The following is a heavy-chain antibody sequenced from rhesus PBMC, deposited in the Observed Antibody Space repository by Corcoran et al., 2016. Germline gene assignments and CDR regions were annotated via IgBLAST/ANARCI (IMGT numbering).Heavy chain of an antibody. Sequence: QLQLQESGPGLVKPSETLSLTCAVSGGSISSNYWSWIRQSPGRGLEWIGRISGSNGNIDHNPSIKSRVTISKDTTKNQYSLNLTSVTAADTAVYYCARVTGYTRGWDGAYGLDSWGQGVVVIVSS. CDR2: ISGSNGNI. J-gene: IGHJ6*01. CDR3: ARVTGYTRGWDGAYGLDS. CDR1: GGSISSNY. D-gene: IGHD6-31*01. V-gene: IGHV4-173*01.